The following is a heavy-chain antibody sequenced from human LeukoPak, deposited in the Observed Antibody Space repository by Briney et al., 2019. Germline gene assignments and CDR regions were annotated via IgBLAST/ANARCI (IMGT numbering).Heavy chain of an antibody. V-gene: IGHV3-23*01. CDR3: AKGTGRYSTGGEYYFDY. J-gene: IGHJ4*02. CDR1: GFSFRSHG. D-gene: IGHD1-26*01. CDR2: ISPRGDIT. Sequence: PGGSLRLSCAASGFSFRSHGMNWVRQAPGKGLEWVSGISPRGDITYYKDSVRGRFTISRDNFKNTVSLQLNSLRAEDTAMYYCAKGTGRYSTGGEYYFDYWGQGTLVTVSS.